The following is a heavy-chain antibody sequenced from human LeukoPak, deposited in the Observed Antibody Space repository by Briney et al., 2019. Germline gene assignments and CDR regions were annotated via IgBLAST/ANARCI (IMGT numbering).Heavy chain of an antibody. CDR2: TYYRSKWYK. J-gene: IGHJ4*02. CDR1: GDSVSSNSAA. V-gene: IGHV6-1*01. D-gene: IGHD2/OR15-2a*01. CDR3: ARDTFRIFDY. Sequence: SQTLSLTCAIAGDSVSSNSAAWNWLRQSPSRGLEWLGRTYYRSKWYKDYAVSVKSRITINPDTSKNQVSLQLNSVTPEDTAVYYCARDTFRIFDYWGQGTLVTVSS.